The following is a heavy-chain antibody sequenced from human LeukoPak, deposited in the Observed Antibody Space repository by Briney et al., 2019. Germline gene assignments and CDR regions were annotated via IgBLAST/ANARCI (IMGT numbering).Heavy chain of an antibody. CDR2: IIPILGTA. CDR3: ARGPYMVRGVTTYYYYMDV. D-gene: IGHD3-10*01. J-gene: IGHJ6*03. Sequence: SVKVSCKASGGTFSSYAISWVRQAPGQGLEWMGGIIPILGTANYAQKFQGRVTITADESTSTAYMELSSLGSEDTAVYYCARGPYMVRGVTTYYYYMDVWGKGTTVTISS. CDR1: GGTFSSYA. V-gene: IGHV1-69*13.